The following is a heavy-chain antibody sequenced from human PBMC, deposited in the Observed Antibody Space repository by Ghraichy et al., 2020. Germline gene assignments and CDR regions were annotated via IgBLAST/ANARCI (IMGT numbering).Heavy chain of an antibody. V-gene: IGHV3-53*01. Sequence: GGSLRLSYAASGFSVSSNYISWVRQAPGKGLEWVSVTYSDDSTYFADSVKGRFTISREKGTLYLQMSSLRADDTAVYYCARGRGAAIWYAMDVWGQGTTVIVSS. CDR1: GFSVSSNY. D-gene: IGHD3-10*01. CDR2: TYSDDST. J-gene: IGHJ6*02. CDR3: ARGRGAAIWYAMDV.